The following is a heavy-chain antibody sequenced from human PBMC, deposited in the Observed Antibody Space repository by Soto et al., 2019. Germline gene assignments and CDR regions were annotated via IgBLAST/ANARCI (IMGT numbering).Heavy chain of an antibody. CDR2: ISAYNGNT. CDR3: ARDGYIVVVVAATRQAPDYYYYGMDV. J-gene: IGHJ6*02. D-gene: IGHD2-15*01. Sequence: ASVKVSCKASGYTFTSYGISWVRQAPGQGLEWMGWISAYNGNTNYAQKLQGRVTMTTDTSTSTAYMELRSLRSDDTAVYYCARDGYIVVVVAATRQAPDYYYYGMDVWGQGTTVTVSS. V-gene: IGHV1-18*01. CDR1: GYTFTSYG.